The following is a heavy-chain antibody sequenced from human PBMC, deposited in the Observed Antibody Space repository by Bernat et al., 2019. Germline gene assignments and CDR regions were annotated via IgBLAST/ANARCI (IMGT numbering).Heavy chain of an antibody. J-gene: IGHJ6*03. CDR2: ISSSSYYI. Sequence: EVQLVESGGGLVKPGGSLRLSCAASGFTFSTYSMTWVRQAPGKGLEWVSYISSSSYYIYYADSVKGRFTLSRDNAKNSLFLQMNSLRAEDTAVYYCARAEGSTLAGGDYMDVWGKGTTVTVSS. D-gene: IGHD2-2*01. V-gene: IGHV3-21*05. CDR1: GFTFSTYS. CDR3: ARAEGSTLAGGDYMDV.